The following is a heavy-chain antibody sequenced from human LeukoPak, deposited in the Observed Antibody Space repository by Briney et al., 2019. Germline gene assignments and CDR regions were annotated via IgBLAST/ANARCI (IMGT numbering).Heavy chain of an antibody. V-gene: IGHV3-48*03. J-gene: IGHJ3*02. CDR2: ISIRGSSI. CDR3: ARAKYSNSWNDAFDI. Sequence: GGSLRLSCGASGFTFSSYEMNWVRQAPGKGREWVAYISIRGSSIYYADSVKCRFTISRDNAKKPLDLQMNSLRAEDTAVYYCARAKYSNSWNDAFDIWGQGTMVTVSS. CDR1: GFTFSSYE. D-gene: IGHD6-13*01.